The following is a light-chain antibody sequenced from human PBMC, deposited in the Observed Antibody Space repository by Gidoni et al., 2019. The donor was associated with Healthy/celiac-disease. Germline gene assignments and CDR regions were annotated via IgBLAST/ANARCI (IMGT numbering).Light chain of an antibody. CDR1: QSLLHSNGYNY. CDR2: LGS. J-gene: IGKJ3*01. Sequence: IVMIQSPLSLPVTPGEPASISCRSSQSLLHSNGYNYLDWYLQKPGQSPQLLIYLGSNRASGVPDRFSGSGSGTDFTLKISRVEAEDVGVYYCMQALQTPLFTFGPGTKVDIK. CDR3: MQALQTPLFT. V-gene: IGKV2-28*01.